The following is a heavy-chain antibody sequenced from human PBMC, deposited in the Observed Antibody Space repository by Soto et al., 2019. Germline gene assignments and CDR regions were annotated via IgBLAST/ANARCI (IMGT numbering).Heavy chain of an antibody. CDR2: ISSSSSYI. D-gene: IGHD4-17*01. J-gene: IGHJ4*02. CDR1: GFTFSSYS. CDR3: ARRVTTVTTDYFDY. Sequence: EVQLVESGGGLVKPGGSLRLSCAASGFTFSSYSMNWVRQAPGKGLEWVSSISSSSSYIYYADSVKGRFTISRDNAKNSLYLQMNSLRAEDTAVYYCARRVTTVTTDYFDYWGQGTLVTVSS. V-gene: IGHV3-21*01.